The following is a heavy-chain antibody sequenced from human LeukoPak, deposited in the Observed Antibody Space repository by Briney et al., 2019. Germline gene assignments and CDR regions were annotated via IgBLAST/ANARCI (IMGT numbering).Heavy chain of an antibody. CDR3: ARNEVPDLRD. CDR2: LGGNSGYT. CDR1: GFTFSSYA. D-gene: IGHD1-1*01. J-gene: IGHJ4*02. V-gene: IGHV3-23*01. Sequence: GGSLRLSCAASGFTFSSYAMSWVRQAPGKGLEWVSDLGGNSGYTYYADSVKGRFTASRDNSKNTLYLQMNSLRAEDTAVYYCARNEVPDLRDWGQGTLVTVSS.